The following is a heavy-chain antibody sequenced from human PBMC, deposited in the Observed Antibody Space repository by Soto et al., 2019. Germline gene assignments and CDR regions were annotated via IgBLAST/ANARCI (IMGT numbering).Heavy chain of an antibody. V-gene: IGHV1-18*01. J-gene: IGHJ5*02. CDR2: NSADNGNT. D-gene: IGHD1-26*01. CDR3: ARDGTPYNWFDP. Sequence: QAQLVQSGAEVKNPGASVKVSCKASGYSFSTYGVSWIRQAPGQGLEWMGWNSADNGNTNYAERFQGRLTITTDTSTNTAFMELRSLRSDDPAIYFCARDGTPYNWFDPWGQGTLVTVSS. CDR1: GYSFSTYG.